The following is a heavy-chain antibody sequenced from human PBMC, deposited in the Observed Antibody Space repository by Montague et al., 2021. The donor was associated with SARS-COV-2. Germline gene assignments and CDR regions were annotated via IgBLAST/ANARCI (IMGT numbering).Heavy chain of an antibody. CDR3: ARDPRTTMIVVVITDIWFDP. CDR1: GGSFSGYY. Sequence: SETLSLTCAVYGGSFSGYYWSWIRQPPGKGLEWIGEINHSGSTNYNPSLKSRVTISVDTSKNQFSLKLSSVTAADTAVYYCARDPRTTMIVVVITDIWFDPWGQGTLVTVSS. CDR2: INHSGST. V-gene: IGHV4-34*01. J-gene: IGHJ5*02. D-gene: IGHD3-22*01.